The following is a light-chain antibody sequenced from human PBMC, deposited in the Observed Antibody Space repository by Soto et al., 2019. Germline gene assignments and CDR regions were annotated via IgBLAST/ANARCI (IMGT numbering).Light chain of an antibody. V-gene: IGKV1-5*01. J-gene: IGKJ1*01. Sequence: DIQMTQSPSTLSASLGERVTITCRASQSISSWLAWYQQKPGKAPKLLIYDASSLESGVPSRFSGSGSGTEFTLTISSLQPDGFATYYCQQYNSYLWTFGQGTKVDIK. CDR1: QSISSW. CDR3: QQYNSYLWT. CDR2: DAS.